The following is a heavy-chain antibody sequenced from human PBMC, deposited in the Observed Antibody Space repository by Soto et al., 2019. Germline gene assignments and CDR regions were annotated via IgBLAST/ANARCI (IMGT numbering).Heavy chain of an antibody. CDR3: TRRIAVAGTYYFDY. CDR1: GFTFSHAW. Sequence: LLVESGGGIVQPGGSLRLSCVASGFTFSHAWMDWVRQAPGKGLEWVGRIKSISDGETTNYAAPVAGRFTISRDDSKNTLFLHVNSLKTEDTGVYYCTRRIAVAGTYYFDYWGQGTLVTVSA. CDR2: IKSISDGETT. V-gene: IGHV3-15*07. J-gene: IGHJ4*02. D-gene: IGHD6-19*01.